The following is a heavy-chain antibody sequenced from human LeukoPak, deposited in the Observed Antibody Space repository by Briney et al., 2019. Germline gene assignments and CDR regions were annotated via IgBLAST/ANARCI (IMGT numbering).Heavy chain of an antibody. CDR2: ISSSSSYI. Sequence: GGSLRLSCAASGFTFDDYAMHWVRQAPGKGLEWVSSISSSSSYIYYADSVKGRFTISRDNAKNSLYLQMNSLRAEDTAVYYCAAQWEPYFDYWGQGTLVTVSS. CDR1: GFTFDDYA. V-gene: IGHV3-21*01. J-gene: IGHJ4*02. CDR3: AAQWEPYFDY. D-gene: IGHD1-26*01.